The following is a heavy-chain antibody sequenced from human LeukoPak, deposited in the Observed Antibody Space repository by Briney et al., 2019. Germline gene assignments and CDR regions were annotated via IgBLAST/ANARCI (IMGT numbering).Heavy chain of an antibody. CDR2: INPNSGGT. CDR1: GYTFTGYY. Sequence: ASVKVSCKASGYTFTGYYMHWVRQAPGQGLEWMGWINPNSGGTNYAQKFQGRVTMTRDTSISTAYMELSRLRSDDTAVYYCARGRGEWELLGHLDYWGQGSLVTVSS. V-gene: IGHV1-2*02. D-gene: IGHD1-26*01. CDR3: ARGRGEWELLGHLDY. J-gene: IGHJ4*02.